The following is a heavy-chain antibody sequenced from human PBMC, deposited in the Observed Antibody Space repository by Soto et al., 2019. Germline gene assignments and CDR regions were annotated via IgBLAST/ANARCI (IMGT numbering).Heavy chain of an antibody. Sequence: PGKGLEWIGSIYYSGSTYYNPSLKSRVTISVDTSKNQFSLKLSSVTAADTAVYYCARGSWDLYYYYMDVWGKGTTVTVSS. J-gene: IGHJ6*03. CDR3: ARGSWDLYYYYMDV. D-gene: IGHD6-13*01. V-gene: IGHV4-39*01. CDR2: IYYSGST.